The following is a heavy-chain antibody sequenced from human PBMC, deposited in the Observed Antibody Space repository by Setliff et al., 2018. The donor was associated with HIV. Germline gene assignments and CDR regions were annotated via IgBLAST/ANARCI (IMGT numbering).Heavy chain of an antibody. J-gene: IGHJ3*02. V-gene: IGHV3-7*01. CDR3: ARDLGSEQWLPDAFGI. CDR1: GFIFSSYW. D-gene: IGHD6-19*01. Sequence: PGGSLRLSCAASGFIFSSYWMSWVRQAPGKGLEWVANTRQDGTEKYYVDSVKGRFTISRDNAKNSVYLQMNSLRVEDTALYYCARDLGSEQWLPDAFGICGQGTMVTVSS. CDR2: TRQDGTEK.